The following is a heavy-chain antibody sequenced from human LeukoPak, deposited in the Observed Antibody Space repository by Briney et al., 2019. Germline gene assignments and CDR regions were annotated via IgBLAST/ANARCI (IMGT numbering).Heavy chain of an antibody. D-gene: IGHD3-10*01. J-gene: IGHJ4*02. CDR3: ARARRFRGARYFDY. Sequence: SETLSLTCTVSGGSISSYYWSWIRQPPGKGLEWIGYIYYSGSTNYNPSLKSRVTISVDTSKNQFSLKLSSVTAADTAVYYCARARRFRGARYFDYWGQGTLVTVSS. CDR2: IYYSGST. V-gene: IGHV4-59*12. CDR1: GGSISSYY.